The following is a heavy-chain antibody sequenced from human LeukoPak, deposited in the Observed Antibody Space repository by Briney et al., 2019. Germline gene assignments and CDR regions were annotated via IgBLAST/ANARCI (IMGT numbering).Heavy chain of an antibody. CDR1: GGSISSGGYS. CDR2: IYHSGST. V-gene: IGHV4-30-2*02. Sequence: SQTLSLTCAVSGGSISSGGYSWSWIRQPPGKGLEWIGYIYHSGSTYYNPSLKSRVTISVDTSKNQFSLKLSSVTAADTAVYYCASGEKDDWNDVNWFDPWGQGTLVTVSS. D-gene: IGHD1-1*01. J-gene: IGHJ5*02. CDR3: ASGEKDDWNDVNWFDP.